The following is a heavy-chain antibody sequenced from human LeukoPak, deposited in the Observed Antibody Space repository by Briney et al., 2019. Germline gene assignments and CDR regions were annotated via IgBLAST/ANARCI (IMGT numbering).Heavy chain of an antibody. V-gene: IGHV4-39*07. J-gene: IGHJ4*02. CDR2: IYYSGST. CDR1: GDSLSSSTYY. Sequence: SETLSLTCTVSGDSLSSSTYYWGWIRQPPGKGLEWIGSIYYSGSTYYNPSLKSRVTISVDTSKNQFSLKLSSVTAADTAVYYCARDQKLLRSFDYWGQGTLVTVSS. CDR3: ARDQKLLRSFDY. D-gene: IGHD1-26*01.